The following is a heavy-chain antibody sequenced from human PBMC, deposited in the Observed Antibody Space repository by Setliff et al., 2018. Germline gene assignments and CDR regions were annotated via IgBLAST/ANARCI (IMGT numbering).Heavy chain of an antibody. J-gene: IGHJ4*02. V-gene: IGHV3-7*03. CDR1: GLTFSSYW. Sequence: PGESLKISCAASGLTFSSYWMSWVRQAPGKGLEWVANIKQDGSEKYYVDSVKGRFAISRDNAKNSLCLQMNSLRAEDTAVYYCARVYGASVWGNYPVDYWGQGTLVTVSS. CDR3: ARVYGASVWGNYPVDY. D-gene: IGHD3-16*02. CDR2: IKQDGSEK.